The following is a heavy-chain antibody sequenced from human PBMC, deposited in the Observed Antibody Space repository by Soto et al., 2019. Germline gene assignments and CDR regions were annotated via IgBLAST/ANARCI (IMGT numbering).Heavy chain of an antibody. Sequence: GGSLRLSCAASGFTFSDYYMSWIRQAPGKGLEWVSYISSSGSTIYYADSVKGRFTISRDNAKNSLYLQMNSLRAEDTAVYYCAREVLRFLEWYSAEGAFDIWGQGTMVTVSS. CDR3: AREVLRFLEWYSAEGAFDI. CDR2: ISSSGSTI. J-gene: IGHJ3*02. CDR1: GFTFSDYY. D-gene: IGHD3-3*01. V-gene: IGHV3-11*01.